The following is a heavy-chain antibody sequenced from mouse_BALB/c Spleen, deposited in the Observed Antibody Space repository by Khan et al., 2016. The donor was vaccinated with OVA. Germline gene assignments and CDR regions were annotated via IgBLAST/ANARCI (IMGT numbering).Heavy chain of an antibody. CDR3: ARDYGSSYRYFDV. CDR2: ISTYYGDA. D-gene: IGHD1-1*01. V-gene: IGHV1S137*01. J-gene: IGHJ1*01. Sequence: VELVESGAELVRPGVSVKISCKGSGYTFTDYAMHWVKQSPAKSLEWIGVISTYYGDANYNQKFKGKATMTVDQSSSTAYMELARLTSEDSAIYYCARDYGSSYRYFDVWGAGTTVTVSS. CDR1: GYTFTDYA.